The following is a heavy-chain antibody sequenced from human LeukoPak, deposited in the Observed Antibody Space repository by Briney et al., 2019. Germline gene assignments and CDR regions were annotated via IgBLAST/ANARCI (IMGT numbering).Heavy chain of an antibody. CDR2: FDPEDGET. V-gene: IGHV1-24*01. J-gene: IGHJ4*02. Sequence: ASVKVSCKVSGYTLTELSMHWVRQAPGKGLEWMGGFDPEDGETIYAQKFQGRVTMTEDTSTDTAYMELSSLRSEDTAVYYCATVKRLEVDYLCLDYWGQGTLVTVSS. CDR3: ATVKRLEVDYLCLDY. D-gene: IGHD3-16*01. CDR1: GYTLTELS.